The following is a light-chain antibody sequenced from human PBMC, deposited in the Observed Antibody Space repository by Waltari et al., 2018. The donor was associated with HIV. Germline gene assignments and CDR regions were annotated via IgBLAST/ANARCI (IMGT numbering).Light chain of an antibody. V-gene: IGLV1-51*01. J-gene: IGLJ3*02. CDR2: DNN. CDR3: GTWDSGVSAGV. CDR1: ASNIGKNY. Sequence: QSVLTQPPSLSAAPGQKVTISCSGSASNIGKNYVSWYQQLPETAPKPIIYDNNKRPAGIPDRFAGSKSGTSATLAITGLRTGDEADYYCGTWDSGVSAGVFGGGTKLTVL.